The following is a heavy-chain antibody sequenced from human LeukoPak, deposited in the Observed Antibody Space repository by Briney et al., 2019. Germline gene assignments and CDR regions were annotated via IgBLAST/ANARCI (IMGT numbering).Heavy chain of an antibody. CDR2: ISPRGGGT. CDR1: GFTFSSYA. V-gene: IGHV3-23*01. CDR3: ARDLAWGAFDY. J-gene: IGHJ4*02. D-gene: IGHD7-27*01. Sequence: GGSLRLSCEASGFTFSSYAMGWVRQAPGKGLEWLSGISPRGGGTYYADSVKGRFTISRDDSKNMLSLQMNSLRVEDTAVYYCARDLAWGAFDYWGQGALVTVSS.